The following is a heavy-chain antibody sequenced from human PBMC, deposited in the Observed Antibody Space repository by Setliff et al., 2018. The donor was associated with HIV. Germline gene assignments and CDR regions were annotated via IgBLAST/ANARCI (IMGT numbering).Heavy chain of an antibody. V-gene: IGHV4-34*01. J-gene: IGHJ4*02. D-gene: IGHD2-8*01. Sequence: PSETLSLTCTVYGGSFSNYYTNWIRQPPGKGLEWIGELSPSGTTRSNPSLQSRVTISLDTSNNQFSLKLSSVTAADTAVYYCARTGGMVYVDYWGQGTLVTVSS. CDR2: LSPSGTT. CDR3: ARTGGMVYVDY. CDR1: GGSFSNYY.